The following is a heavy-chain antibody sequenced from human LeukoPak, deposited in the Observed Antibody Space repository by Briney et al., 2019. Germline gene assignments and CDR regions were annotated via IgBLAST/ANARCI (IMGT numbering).Heavy chain of an antibody. CDR2: ISSSATTI. CDR1: GFTFTRYE. CDR3: ARGGISFAY. V-gene: IGHV3-48*03. J-gene: IGHJ4*02. Sequence: GGSLRLSCAASGFTFTRYEMNWVRQAPGKGLEWISYISSSATTIHYADSVKGRFTISRDNAKKSVCLQMNSLRVEDTAVYYCARGGISFAYWGQGTLVTVSS.